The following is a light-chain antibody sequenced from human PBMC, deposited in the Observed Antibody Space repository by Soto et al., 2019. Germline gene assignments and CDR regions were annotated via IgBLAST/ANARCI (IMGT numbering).Light chain of an antibody. CDR2: GAS. CDR1: QSVSSSY. Sequence: PGERVTLSCRASQSVSSSYLTWYQQKPGQAPRLLIYGASSRATGIPDRFSGSGSGTDFTLTISRLEPEDFAVYYCQQFGSSPGFTFGPGTIVDIK. CDR3: QQFGSSPGFT. J-gene: IGKJ3*01. V-gene: IGKV3-20*01.